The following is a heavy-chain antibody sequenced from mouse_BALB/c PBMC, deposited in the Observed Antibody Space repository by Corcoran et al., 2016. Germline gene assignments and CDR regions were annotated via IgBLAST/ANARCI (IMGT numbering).Heavy chain of an antibody. CDR2: INPYTGEP. CDR1: GYTFTNYG. J-gene: IGHJ4*01. Sequence: QIQLVQSGPELKKPGETVKISCKASGYTFTNYGMNWVKQAPGKGLKWMGWINPYTGEPTYADDFKGRFAFSLETSASTAYLQINNLKNEDTATYFGAREPYAMDYWGQGTSVTVSS. D-gene: IGHD6-1*01. CDR3: AREPYAMDY. V-gene: IGHV9-3-1*01.